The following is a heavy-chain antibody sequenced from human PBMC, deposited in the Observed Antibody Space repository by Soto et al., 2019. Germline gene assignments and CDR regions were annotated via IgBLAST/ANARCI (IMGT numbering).Heavy chain of an antibody. CDR1: GFTFSDHW. D-gene: IGHD6-19*01. CDR2: INSDGSTT. J-gene: IGHJ4*02. Sequence: GGSLRLSCAASGFTFSDHWMHWVRQVPGKGLVWVARINSDGSTTTYADSVKGRFTISRANARNTLYLQMDSLRAGDTALYYCARGYSSGPDYWGQGTLVT. V-gene: IGHV3-74*01. CDR3: ARGYSSGPDY.